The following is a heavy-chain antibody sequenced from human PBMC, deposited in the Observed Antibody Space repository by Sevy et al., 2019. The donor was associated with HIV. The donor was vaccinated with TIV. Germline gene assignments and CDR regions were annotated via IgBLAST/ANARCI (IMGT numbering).Heavy chain of an antibody. D-gene: IGHD3-22*01. CDR1: GFTFSSYW. CDR2: IKKDGSEK. Sequence: GGSLRLSCAASGFTFSSYWMSWVRQAPGKGLEWVANIKKDGSEKYYVDSVKGRFSISRDNAKESLYLQMNSLRAEDTDVYYCARDYSTGYYFGWGQGTLVTVSS. J-gene: IGHJ4*02. V-gene: IGHV3-7*03. CDR3: ARDYSTGYYFG.